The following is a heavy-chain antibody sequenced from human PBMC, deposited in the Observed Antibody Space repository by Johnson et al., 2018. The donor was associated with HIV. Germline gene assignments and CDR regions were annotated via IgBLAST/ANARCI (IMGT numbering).Heavy chain of an antibody. Sequence: QEQLVESGGGVVQPGRSLRLSCAASGFTFSSYAMHWVRQAPGKGLEWVAVISYDGSNKYYADSVKGRFTISRDNSKNTLYLQMNSLRAEDTAVYYCARDRVPAAIGLAYRGAFDSWGQGTMVTVSS. CDR3: ARDRVPAAIGLAYRGAFDS. V-gene: IGHV3-30*04. CDR2: ISYDGSNK. D-gene: IGHD2-2*02. J-gene: IGHJ3*02. CDR1: GFTFSSYA.